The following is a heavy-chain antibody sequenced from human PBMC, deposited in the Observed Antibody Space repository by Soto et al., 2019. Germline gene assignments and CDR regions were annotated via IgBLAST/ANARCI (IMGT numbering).Heavy chain of an antibody. CDR1: GYTFTSYA. CDR3: ASAYCGGACSNYYYGMDV. D-gene: IGHD2-21*02. Sequence: QVQLVQSGAEEKKPGASVKVSCKASGYTFTSYAMHWVRQATGQRLEWMGWINAGNGNTKYSQKFQGRVTITRDTSASTAYMELSSLRSEDTAVYYCASAYCGGACSNYYYGMDVWGQGTTVTVSS. V-gene: IGHV1-3*05. J-gene: IGHJ6*02. CDR2: INAGNGNT.